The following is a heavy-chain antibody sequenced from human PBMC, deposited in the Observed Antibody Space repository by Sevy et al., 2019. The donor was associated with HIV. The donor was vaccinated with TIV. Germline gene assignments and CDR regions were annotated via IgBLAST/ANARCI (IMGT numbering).Heavy chain of an antibody. V-gene: IGHV1-24*01. CDR2: FEPEDDET. D-gene: IGHD3-22*01. Sequence: ASVKVSCKVSGYTLGQLSMHWVRQAPGKGLEWMGSFEPEDDETIYAQKFQGRVTMTEDRSTDTAYMELSSLRSEDTAVYYCATTKDYYDSSGSPFDYWGQGTLVTVSS. CDR1: GYTLGQLS. J-gene: IGHJ4*02. CDR3: ATTKDYYDSSGSPFDY.